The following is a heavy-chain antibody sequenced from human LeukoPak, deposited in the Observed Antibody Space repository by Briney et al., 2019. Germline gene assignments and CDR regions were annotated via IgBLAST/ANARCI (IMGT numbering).Heavy chain of an antibody. D-gene: IGHD3-16*01. Sequence: RGESLKISCKGSGYIFTSYWISWVRQMAGKGLEWMGRIDPSDSYTNYSPSFQGHVTISTDKSISTAYLQWSSLKASDTAMYYCARLRFWGNWFDPWGQGTLVTVSS. CDR1: GYIFTSYW. CDR2: IDPSDSYT. CDR3: ARLRFWGNWFDP. J-gene: IGHJ5*02. V-gene: IGHV5-10-1*01.